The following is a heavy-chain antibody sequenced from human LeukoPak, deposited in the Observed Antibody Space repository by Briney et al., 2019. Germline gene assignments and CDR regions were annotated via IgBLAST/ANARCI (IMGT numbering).Heavy chain of an antibody. V-gene: IGHV3-74*01. CDR1: GFTFSSYW. CDR3: ASVYCSGGSCYGGFDY. J-gene: IGHJ4*02. Sequence: GGSLRLSCAASGFTFSSYWMHWVRQAPGKGLVWVSRIDSDGSSTIYADSVKGRFTISRDNAKNTLYLQMNSLRAEDTAVYYCASVYCSGGSCYGGFDYWGQGTLVTVSS. CDR2: IDSDGSST. D-gene: IGHD2-15*01.